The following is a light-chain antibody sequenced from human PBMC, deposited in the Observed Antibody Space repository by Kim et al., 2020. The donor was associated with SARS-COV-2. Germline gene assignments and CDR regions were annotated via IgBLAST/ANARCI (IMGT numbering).Light chain of an antibody. CDR1: QNINTW. J-gene: IGKJ1*01. CDR2: KAS. CDR3: HEYDTYRA. V-gene: IGKV1-5*03. Sequence: TSYVGDRVTITCRASQNINTWLAWFQQKPGKAPELLIYKASTLETGVPSRFRGSGSGTMFTLTISSLQPDDFATYYCHEYDTYRAFGQGTKVDIK.